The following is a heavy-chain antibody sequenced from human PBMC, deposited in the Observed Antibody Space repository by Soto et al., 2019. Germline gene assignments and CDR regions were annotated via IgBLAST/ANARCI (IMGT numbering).Heavy chain of an antibody. CDR2: ISGSGGST. Sequence: GGSLRLSCAASGFTFSSYAMSWVRQAPGKGLEWVSAISGSGGSTYYADSVKGRFTISRDNSKNTLYLQMNSLRAEDTAVYYCAKTYGSGNRPPSRLPRLCFQHWGQGTLVTVSS. CDR3: AKTYGSGNRPPSRLPRLCFQH. J-gene: IGHJ1*01. V-gene: IGHV3-23*01. D-gene: IGHD3-10*01. CDR1: GFTFSSYA.